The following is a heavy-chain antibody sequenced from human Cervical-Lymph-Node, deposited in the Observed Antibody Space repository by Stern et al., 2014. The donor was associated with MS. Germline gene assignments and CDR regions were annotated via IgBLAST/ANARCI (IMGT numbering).Heavy chain of an antibody. V-gene: IGHV3-30*03. CDR2: ISYDGNHK. CDR1: GFTFSSYG. Sequence: MQLVESGGAVVQPGRSLRLSCAASGFTFSSYGMHWVRQAPGKGLEWVTVISYDGNHKYYAAYVKGRFTISRDNSKNTLHLQMNSVTPDDTAIYYCARDYEDTSMLFDHWGQGTLVTVSS. D-gene: IGHD2-8*01. CDR3: ARDYEDTSMLFDH. J-gene: IGHJ4*02.